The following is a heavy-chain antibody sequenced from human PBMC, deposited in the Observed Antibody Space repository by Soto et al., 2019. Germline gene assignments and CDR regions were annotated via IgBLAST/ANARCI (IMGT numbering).Heavy chain of an antibody. CDR1: GGSISSGGYY. J-gene: IGHJ4*02. CDR2: IYYSGST. D-gene: IGHD1-26*01. V-gene: IGHV4-31*03. CDR3: ARAPWSSGSYYFHCLYDFDY. Sequence: QVQLQESGPGLVKPSQTLSLTCTVSGGSISSGGYYWSWIRQHPGKGLEWIGYIYYSGSTYSNPSLKSRVTISVDTYKNQFSLKLSSVTAADTAVYYCARAPWSSGSYYFHCLYDFDYWGQGTLVTVSS.